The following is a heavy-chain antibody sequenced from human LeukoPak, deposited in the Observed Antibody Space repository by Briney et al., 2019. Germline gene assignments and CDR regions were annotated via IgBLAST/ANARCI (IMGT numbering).Heavy chain of an antibody. J-gene: IGHJ5*02. V-gene: IGHV3-74*01. CDR1: GFTFSSYW. CDR3: VRGGESTWS. Sequence: GGSLRLSCAASGFTFSSYWMHWVRQAPGKGPVCVSRINNDGSGTTYADSVKGRFTISRDDAKNTLYLQMNSLRAEDTAVYYCVRGGESTWSWGQGTLVTVSS. D-gene: IGHD2-15*01. CDR2: INNDGSGT.